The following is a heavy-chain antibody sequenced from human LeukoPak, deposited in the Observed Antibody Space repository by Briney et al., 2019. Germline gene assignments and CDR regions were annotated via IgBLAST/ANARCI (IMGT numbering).Heavy chain of an antibody. Sequence: PGGSLRLSCTTSGFTFGDYPMNWVPPGPGKGLEWVGIIRTKAKGGATDYAASVKGRFTISRDDSKGTAYLQMDSLKSEDTAVYFCSRDLGTTETGEDYWGQGTLVTVSS. CDR2: IRTKAKGGAT. D-gene: IGHD4-17*01. CDR1: GFTFGDYP. CDR3: SRDLGTTETGEDY. J-gene: IGHJ4*02. V-gene: IGHV3-49*04.